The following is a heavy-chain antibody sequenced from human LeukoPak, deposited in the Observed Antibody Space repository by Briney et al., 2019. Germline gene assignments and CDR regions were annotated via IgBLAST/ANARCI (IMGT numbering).Heavy chain of an antibody. V-gene: IGHV3-9*01. CDR2: ISWNSGSI. CDR1: GFTFDDYA. Sequence: GGSLRLSCAASGFTFDDYAMHWVRQAPGKGLEWVSGISWNSGSIGYADSVKGRFTISRDNAKNSLYLQMNSLRAEDTALYYCAKDRLGATGGYFQDWGQGTLVTASS. J-gene: IGHJ1*01. CDR3: AKDRLGATGGYFQD. D-gene: IGHD1-26*01.